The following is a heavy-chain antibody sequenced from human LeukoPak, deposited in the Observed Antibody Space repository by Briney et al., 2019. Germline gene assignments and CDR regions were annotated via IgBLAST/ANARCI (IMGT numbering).Heavy chain of an antibody. Sequence: GGSQRLSCAASGFTFSSYAMSWVRQAPGKGLEWVSAFSCSGGSTYYADSAKGRFTISRDNSKNTLYLQMNSLRAEDTAVYDCAKRTSIVVVPAATPWGQGTLVTVSS. CDR2: FSCSGGST. CDR1: GFTFSSYA. D-gene: IGHD2-2*01. J-gene: IGHJ5*02. V-gene: IGHV3-23*01. CDR3: AKRTSIVVVPAATP.